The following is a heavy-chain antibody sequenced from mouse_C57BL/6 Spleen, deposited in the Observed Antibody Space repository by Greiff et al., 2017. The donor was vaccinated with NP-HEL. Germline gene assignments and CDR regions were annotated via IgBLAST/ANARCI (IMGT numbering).Heavy chain of an antibody. CDR1: GFTFSDYG. D-gene: IGHD2-5*01. CDR3: ARSYSNYVGDY. J-gene: IGHJ4*01. CDR2: ISSGSSTI. V-gene: IGHV5-17*01. Sequence: EVHLVESGGGLVKPGGSLKLSCAASGFTFSDYGMHWVRQAPEKGLEWVAYISSGSSTIYYADTVKGRFTISRDNAKNTLFLQMTSLRSEDTAMYYCARSYSNYVGDYWGQGTSVTVSS.